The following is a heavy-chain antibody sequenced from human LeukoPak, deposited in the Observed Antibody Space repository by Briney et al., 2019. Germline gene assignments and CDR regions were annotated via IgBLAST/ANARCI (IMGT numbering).Heavy chain of an antibody. CDR1: GFSFSGNA. D-gene: IGHD4-23*01. Sequence: GGSLRLSCAASGFSFSGNAMSWVRQVPGRGLEWVSSISSSSSYIYYADSVKGRFTISRDNAKNSLYLQMNSLRAEDTAVYYCARDYGGNVDYWGQGTLVTVSS. V-gene: IGHV3-21*01. CDR2: ISSSSSYI. J-gene: IGHJ4*02. CDR3: ARDYGGNVDY.